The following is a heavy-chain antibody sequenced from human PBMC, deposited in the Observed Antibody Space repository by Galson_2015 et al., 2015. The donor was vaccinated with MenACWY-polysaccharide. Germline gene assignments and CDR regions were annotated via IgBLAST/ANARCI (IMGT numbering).Heavy chain of an antibody. J-gene: IGHJ4*01. Sequence: SLRLSCAASGFSFSTYTMNWVRQAPGKGLEWVSHISSSSNTIYYADSVKGRFTISRDNVENSLYLQMNSLRAEDTALYYCVRSAFLDYWGQGNLVTVPP. V-gene: IGHV3-48*01. CDR1: GFSFSTYT. CDR3: VRSAFLDY. CDR2: ISSSSNTI.